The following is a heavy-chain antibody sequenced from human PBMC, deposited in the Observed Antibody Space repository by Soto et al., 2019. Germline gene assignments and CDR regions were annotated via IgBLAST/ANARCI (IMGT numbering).Heavy chain of an antibody. Sequence: GASVKVSCKASGYTFTSYAMHWVRQAPGQRLEWMGGIIPIFGTANYAQKFQGRVTITADESTSTAYMELSSLRSEDTAVYYCARDSLDYGDGFDYWGQGTLVTSPQ. CDR1: GYTFTSYA. D-gene: IGHD4-17*01. J-gene: IGHJ4*02. CDR2: IIPIFGTA. CDR3: ARDSLDYGDGFDY. V-gene: IGHV1-69*13.